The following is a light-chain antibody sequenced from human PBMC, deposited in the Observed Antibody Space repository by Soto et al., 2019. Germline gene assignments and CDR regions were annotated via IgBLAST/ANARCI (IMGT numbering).Light chain of an antibody. V-gene: IGLV2-14*01. CDR3: SSYTSSSNLNVV. CDR2: DVS. J-gene: IGLJ2*01. Sequence: QSALTQPASVSGSPGQSITISCTGTSSDVGGYNYVSWYQQHPGKAPKLMIYDVSNRPSGVSNRFSGSKSGNTASLTISGLQAEDEDYYYCSSYTSSSNLNVVFGGGTKLTVL. CDR1: SSDVGGYNY.